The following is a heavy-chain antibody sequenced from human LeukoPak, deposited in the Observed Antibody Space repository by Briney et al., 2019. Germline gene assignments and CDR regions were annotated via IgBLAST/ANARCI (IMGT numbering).Heavy chain of an antibody. J-gene: IGHJ6*03. CDR2: LRQDGREK. CDR1: GFLFSYYW. CDR3: ARGSVDGRSGYYYYMDG. D-gene: IGHD6-19*01. V-gene: IGHV3-7*01. Sequence: GGSLLLSCAASGFLFSYYWMSWVRHAPGTGLEGVDNLRQDGREKYYVTSVKGRFTISRDNAKNSLYLQMNRRRAEDTAVYYCARGSVDGRSGYYYYMDGWGKGTTVTVSS.